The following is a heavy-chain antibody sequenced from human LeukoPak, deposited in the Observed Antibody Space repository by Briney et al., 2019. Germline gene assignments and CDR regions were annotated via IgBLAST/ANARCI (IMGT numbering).Heavy chain of an antibody. CDR3: ACHSGTAMDLGS. CDR2: INPNSGGT. Sequence: ASVTVSCKASGYTFTGYYMHRVRQAPGQGLEWMGWINPNSGGTNYAQKFQGRVTMTRDTSISTAYMELSRLRSDDTAVYYCACHSGTAMDLGSWGQGTLVTVSS. V-gene: IGHV1-2*02. J-gene: IGHJ5*02. CDR1: GYTFTGYY. D-gene: IGHD5-18*01.